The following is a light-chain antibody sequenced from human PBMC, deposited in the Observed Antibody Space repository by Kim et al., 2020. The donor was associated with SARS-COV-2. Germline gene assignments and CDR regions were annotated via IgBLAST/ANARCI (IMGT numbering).Light chain of an antibody. CDR1: ETISYNF. V-gene: IGKV3-20*01. CDR2: MAS. J-gene: IGKJ4*01. CDR3: QHYEASPLS. Sequence: EIVLTQSPGTLPLSPGETATLSCRSSETISYNFLAWYQQRPGQSPRPVMYMASNRPPGIPNRFSGSGSGRDFTLTINRLKPEDFAVYYCQHYEASPLSFGGGTKVDI.